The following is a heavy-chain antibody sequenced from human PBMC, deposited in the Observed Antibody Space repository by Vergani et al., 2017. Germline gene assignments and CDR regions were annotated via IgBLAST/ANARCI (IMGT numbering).Heavy chain of an antibody. CDR2: IYYSGST. CDR3: ARLGYSSGWRREYYFDY. D-gene: IGHD6-19*01. CDR1: GGSISSSSYY. V-gene: IGHV4-39*01. J-gene: IGHJ4*02. Sequence: QLQLQESGPGLVKPSETLSLTCTVSGGSISSSSYYWGWIRQPPGKGLEWIGSIYYSGSTYYNTSLKSRVTISVDTSKNQVSLKLSSVTAADTAVYYCARLGYSSGWRREYYFDYWGQGTLVTVSS.